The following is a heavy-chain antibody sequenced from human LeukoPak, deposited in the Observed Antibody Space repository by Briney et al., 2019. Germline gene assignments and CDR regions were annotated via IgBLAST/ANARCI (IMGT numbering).Heavy chain of an antibody. CDR2: ISGSGGST. D-gene: IGHD3-3*01. Sequence: GGSLRLSCAASGFTFSSYAMSWVRQAPGKGLEWVSAISGSGGSTYYADSVKGRFTISRDNAKNTLYLQMNSLRAEDTAVYYCAREGRELYDFWSGYHYYFDYWGQGTLVTVSS. CDR1: GFTFSSYA. CDR3: AREGRELYDFWSGYHYYFDY. J-gene: IGHJ4*02. V-gene: IGHV3-23*01.